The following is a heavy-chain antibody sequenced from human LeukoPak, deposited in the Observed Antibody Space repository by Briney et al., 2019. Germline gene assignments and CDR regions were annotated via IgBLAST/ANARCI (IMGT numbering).Heavy chain of an antibody. V-gene: IGHV2-70*01. CDR3: ARIVGYDFPKAWFDP. Sequence: SGPALVKPPQTLTLTCTFSGFSLSTSGMCVSWIRQPPGKALEWLALIDWDDDKYYSTSLKTRLTISKDTSKNQVVLTMTNMDPVDTATYYCARIVGYDFPKAWFDPWGQGTLVTVSS. CDR1: GFSLSTSGMC. CDR2: IDWDDDK. J-gene: IGHJ5*02. D-gene: IGHD3-3*01.